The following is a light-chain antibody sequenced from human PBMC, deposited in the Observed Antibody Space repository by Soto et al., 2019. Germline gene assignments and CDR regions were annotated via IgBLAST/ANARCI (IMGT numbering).Light chain of an antibody. CDR2: DAS. CDR1: QTISRW. Sequence: DIQMTQSPSTLSGSVVDIVTITFRASQTISRWLAWYQQKPGRAPKLLIYDASTLESGVPSRFSGSGSETEFTLTISRLQPDDFATYFCHSRAFGQGTRLEIK. J-gene: IGKJ5*01. V-gene: IGKV1-5*01. CDR3: HSRA.